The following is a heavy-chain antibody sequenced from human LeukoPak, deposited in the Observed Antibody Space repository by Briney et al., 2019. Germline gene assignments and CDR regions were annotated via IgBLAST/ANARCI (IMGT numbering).Heavy chain of an antibody. CDR3: AKDTSMDV. V-gene: IGHV3-30*18. Sequence: PGRSLRLSCAASGFTFSSYVMHWVRQAPGKGLEWVAVISYDGSNKYYADSVKGRFTISRDNSKNTLYLQMNSLRAEDTAVYYCAKDTSMDVWGQGTTVTVSS. CDR1: GFTFSSYV. CDR2: ISYDGSNK. J-gene: IGHJ6*02.